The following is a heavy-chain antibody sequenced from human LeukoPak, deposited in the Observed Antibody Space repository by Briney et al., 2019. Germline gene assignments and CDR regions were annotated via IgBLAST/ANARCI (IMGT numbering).Heavy chain of an antibody. J-gene: IGHJ6*03. CDR3: ARRSEFGVLYYMDV. Sequence: PGGSLRLSCAASGFTFSTYSMNWVRQAQGKGLEWVSYISGSSGTIYYADSVKGRFTISRDNAKNSLYLQMNSLRAEDTAVYYCARRSEFGVLYYMDVWGKGTTVTVSS. D-gene: IGHD3-16*01. V-gene: IGHV3-48*01. CDR2: ISGSSGTI. CDR1: GFTFSTYS.